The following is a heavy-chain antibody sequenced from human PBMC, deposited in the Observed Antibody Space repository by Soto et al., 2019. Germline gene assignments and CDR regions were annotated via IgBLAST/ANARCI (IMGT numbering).Heavy chain of an antibody. CDR3: AKYYMVTRSPFDY. Sequence: PGGSLRLSCAASRFTFSSYAMSWVRQAPGKGLEWVSSITSTGDRAYYADSVKGRFTVSRDNSKNTLYLQMNSLRAEDTAVYYCAKYYMVTRSPFDYWGQGTLVTVSS. J-gene: IGHJ4*02. CDR1: RFTFSSYA. V-gene: IGHV3-23*01. D-gene: IGHD5-18*01. CDR2: ITSTGDRA.